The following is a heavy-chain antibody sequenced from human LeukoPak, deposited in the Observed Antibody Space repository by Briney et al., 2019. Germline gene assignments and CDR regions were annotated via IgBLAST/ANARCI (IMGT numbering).Heavy chain of an antibody. Sequence: GASVKVSCKASGYTFTSYGISWVRQAPGQGLEWMGWISAYNGNTNYAQKFQGRVTMTRNTSISTAYMELSSLRSEDTAVYYCAREVTAAGTFYFDYWGQGTLVTVSS. CDR1: GYTFTSYG. CDR3: AREVTAAGTFYFDY. J-gene: IGHJ4*02. CDR2: ISAYNGNT. D-gene: IGHD6-13*01. V-gene: IGHV1-18*01.